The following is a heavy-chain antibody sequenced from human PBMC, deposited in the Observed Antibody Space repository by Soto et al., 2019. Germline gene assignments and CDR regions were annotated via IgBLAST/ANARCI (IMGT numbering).Heavy chain of an antibody. V-gene: IGHV3-30*18. CDR2: ISYDGSNK. Sequence: GGSLRLSCAASGFTFSSYGMHWVRQAPGKGLEWVAVISYDGSNKYYADSVKGRFTISRDNSKNTLYLQMNSLRAEDTAVYYCAKDPYYDILTGPSDYWGQGTLVTVSS. CDR1: GFTFSSYG. CDR3: AKDPYYDILTGPSDY. D-gene: IGHD3-9*01. J-gene: IGHJ4*02.